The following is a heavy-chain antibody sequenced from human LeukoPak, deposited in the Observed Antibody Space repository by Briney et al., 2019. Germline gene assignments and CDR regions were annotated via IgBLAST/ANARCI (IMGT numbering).Heavy chain of an antibody. V-gene: IGHV1-8*02. D-gene: IGHD3-22*01. CDR1: GYTFTNYG. Sequence: ASVKVSCKASGYTFTNYGLTWVRQATGQGLEWMGWMNPNSGNTGYAQKFQGRVTMTRNTSISTAYMELSSLRSEDTAVYYCARAPITYYYDSSGYPDYWGQGTLVTVSS. J-gene: IGHJ4*02. CDR3: ARAPITYYYDSSGYPDY. CDR2: MNPNSGNT.